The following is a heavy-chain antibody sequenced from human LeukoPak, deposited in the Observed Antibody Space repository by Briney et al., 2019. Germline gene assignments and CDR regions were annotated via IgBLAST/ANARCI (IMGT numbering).Heavy chain of an antibody. CDR1: GFSFSTYA. J-gene: IGHJ4*02. D-gene: IGHD3-3*01. CDR2: ISYDGSNK. CDR3: AKSRSDVVDY. V-gene: IGHV3-30*18. Sequence: GGSLRLSCAASGFSFSTYAMHWVRQAPGKGLEWVAIISYDGSNKYYADSVKGRFTISRDNSKNTLYLQMNSLRAEDTAVYYCAKSRSDVVDYWGQGTLVTVSS.